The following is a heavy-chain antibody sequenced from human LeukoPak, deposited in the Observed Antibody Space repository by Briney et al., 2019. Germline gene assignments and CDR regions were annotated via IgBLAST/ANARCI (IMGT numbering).Heavy chain of an antibody. V-gene: IGHV3-21*01. D-gene: IGHD6-6*01. J-gene: IGHJ4*02. CDR2: I. CDR3: ARNQRSSSSHFDH. CDR1: GFTFSLYG. Sequence: GGSLRLSCAASGFTFSLYGMNWVRQAPGKGLEWVASIYYADSLKGRFTISRDNAKNSLYLQMNSLRGEDTAVYYCARNQRSSSSHFDHWGQGTLVPVSS.